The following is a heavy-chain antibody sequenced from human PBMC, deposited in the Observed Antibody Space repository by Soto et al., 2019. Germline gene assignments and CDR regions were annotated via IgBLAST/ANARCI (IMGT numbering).Heavy chain of an antibody. CDR3: ARVIWSGHLTSDL. CDR2: ISSSSSTI. D-gene: IGHD3-3*01. J-gene: IGHJ5*02. Sequence: ESVGGLVQPGGSLRLSCAASGFTFSSNSMNWVRQAPGKGLEWISYISSSSSTIYADSVKGRFTISRDNAKNSLYLQMNSLRYEDTAVYYCARVIWSGHLTSDLWGQGTLVTVSS. V-gene: IGHV3-48*02. CDR1: GFTFSSNS.